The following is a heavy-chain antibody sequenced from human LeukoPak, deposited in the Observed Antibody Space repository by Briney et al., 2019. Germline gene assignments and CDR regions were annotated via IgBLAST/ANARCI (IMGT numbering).Heavy chain of an antibody. V-gene: IGHV3-30*04. Sequence: GGSLRLSCAASGFTFSSYAMHWVRQAPGKGLEWVAVISYDGSNKYYADSVKGRFTISRDNSKNTLYLQMNSLRTEDTAVYYCARASQEVYYYGSGRGAFDIWGQGTMVTVSS. CDR2: ISYDGSNK. J-gene: IGHJ3*02. CDR3: ARASQEVYYYGSGRGAFDI. D-gene: IGHD3-10*01. CDR1: GFTFSSYA.